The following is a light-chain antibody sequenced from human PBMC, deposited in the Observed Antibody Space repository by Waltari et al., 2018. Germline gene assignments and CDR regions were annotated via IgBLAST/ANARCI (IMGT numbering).Light chain of an antibody. CDR3: CSYTNVGSWV. V-gene: IGLV2-14*03. Sequence: CTGTSRAVGTYNYVSWYQQHPGRAPKLMISDVSDRPSGVSNRFSGSKSGNTASLTISGLQAEDEGDYYCCSYTNVGSWVFGGGTKVTVL. CDR2: DVS. CDR1: SRAVGTYNY. J-gene: IGLJ3*02.